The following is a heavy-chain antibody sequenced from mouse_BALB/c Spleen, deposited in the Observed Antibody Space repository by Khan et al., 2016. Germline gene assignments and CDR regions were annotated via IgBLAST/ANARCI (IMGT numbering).Heavy chain of an antibody. CDR1: GYSFTGYY. Sequence: VQLQQSGPDLVKPGASVKISCTASGYSFTGYYTYWVMQSHGKSLEWIGRVNPNTGGTSYNQKFKGKAVLTIDKSSTTAYMELRSLTSEDSAVYDCRREAMDYWGQGTSVAVAS. CDR3: RREAMDY. J-gene: IGHJ4*01. V-gene: IGHV1-26*01. CDR2: VNPNTGGT.